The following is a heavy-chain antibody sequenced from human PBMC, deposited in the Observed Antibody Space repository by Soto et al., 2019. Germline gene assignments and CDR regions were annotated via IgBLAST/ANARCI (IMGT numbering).Heavy chain of an antibody. CDR3: ARYTYTSRYSYYGMDV. J-gene: IGHJ6*02. CDR2: VRSKAYGGTT. CDR1: GFTFRDYA. Sequence: EVQVVESGGSLVNPGRSLRLSCTTSGFTFRDYAICWFRQAPGKGLEWVGVVRSKAYGGTTDYAASVKGRFDISRDDSKSIAYLQMNSVTTEDTGVYFCARYTYTSRYSYYGMDVWGHGTTVTVSS. V-gene: IGHV3-49*05. D-gene: IGHD6-13*01.